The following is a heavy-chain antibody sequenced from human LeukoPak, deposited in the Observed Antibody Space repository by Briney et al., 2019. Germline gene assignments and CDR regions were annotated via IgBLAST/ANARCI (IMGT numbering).Heavy chain of an antibody. V-gene: IGHV3-23*01. CDR3: AKHCLPVAGSPSKNLTAYFED. CDR1: GFTFTSHS. Sequence: GGSMRLSCAASGFTFTSHSMSWVRQAPGKGLEWVSAISSSGHVTFYADSVKGRFTVSRDQSQYTLFLHMSSLRADDTAVYYCAKHCLPVAGSPSKNLTAYFEDWGQGILVTVSS. CDR2: ISSSGHVT. J-gene: IGHJ4*02. D-gene: IGHD6-19*01.